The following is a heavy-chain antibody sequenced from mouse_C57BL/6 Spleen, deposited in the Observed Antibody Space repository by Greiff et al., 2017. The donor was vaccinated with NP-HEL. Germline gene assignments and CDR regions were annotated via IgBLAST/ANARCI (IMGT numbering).Heavy chain of an antibody. CDR3: ARKGPYYGIPFAY. Sequence: EVQLVESGGGLVKPGGSLKLSCAASGFTFSSYTMSWVRQTPEKRLEWVATISGGGGNTYYPDSVKGRFTISRDNAKNTLYLQMSSLRSEDTALYYCARKGPYYGIPFAYWGQGTLVTVSA. CDR2: ISGGGGNT. CDR1: GFTFSSYT. V-gene: IGHV5-9*01. D-gene: IGHD2-10*01. J-gene: IGHJ3*01.